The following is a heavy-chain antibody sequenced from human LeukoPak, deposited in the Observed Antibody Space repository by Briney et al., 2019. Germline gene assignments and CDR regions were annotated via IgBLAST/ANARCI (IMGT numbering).Heavy chain of an antibody. J-gene: IGHJ4*02. D-gene: IGHD2-21*02. CDR2: INPNSGGT. CDR1: GYTFTGYY. Sequence: ASVKVSCKASGYTFTGYYMHWVRQAPGQGLEWMGWINPNSGGTNYAQKFQGRVTMTRDTSISTAYMELSRLRSDDTAVHYCARERAYCGGDCYSDYWGQGTLVTVSS. V-gene: IGHV1-2*02. CDR3: ARERAYCGGDCYSDY.